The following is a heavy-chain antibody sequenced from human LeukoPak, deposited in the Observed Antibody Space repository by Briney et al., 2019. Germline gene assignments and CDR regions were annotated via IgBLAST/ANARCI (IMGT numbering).Heavy chain of an antibody. Sequence: PSETLSLTCTVSGASISSTSHYWGWIRQPPGKGLEWVGSIYYTGSTYQNPSLKSRVTMSLDMSKNQFSLELSSVSAADTAVYYCARAGKYYDLWSGYPGAFDIWGQGTMVTVSS. D-gene: IGHD3-3*01. CDR2: IYYTGST. V-gene: IGHV4-39*07. CDR1: GASISSTSHY. J-gene: IGHJ3*02. CDR3: ARAGKYYDLWSGYPGAFDI.